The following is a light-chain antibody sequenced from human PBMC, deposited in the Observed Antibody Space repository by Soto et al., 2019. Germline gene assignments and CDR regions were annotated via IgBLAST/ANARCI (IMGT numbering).Light chain of an antibody. V-gene: IGKV1-27*01. Sequence: DVQMTQSPSSLSASVGDSVTITCRASQSISKYLNWYQQKPGKAPELLINAASTLLSGVPSRFSGSGSGTDFTLTISSLQPEDVATYYCQKYDTAPLTFGQGTKVDIK. CDR2: AAS. CDR1: QSISKY. CDR3: QKYDTAPLT. J-gene: IGKJ1*01.